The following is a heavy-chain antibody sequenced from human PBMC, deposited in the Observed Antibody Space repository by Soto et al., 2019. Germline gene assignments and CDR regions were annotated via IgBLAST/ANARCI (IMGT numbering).Heavy chain of an antibody. D-gene: IGHD3-3*01. CDR1: GFTFSSYA. V-gene: IGHV3-33*08. Sequence: GGSLRLSCAASGFTFSSYAMYWVRQAPGKGLEWVAVIWYDGSNKYYADSVKGRFTISRDNSKNTLYLQMNSLRAEDTAVYYCARDRDYDFWSGYKIYYYGMDVWGQGTTVTVSS. J-gene: IGHJ6*02. CDR2: IWYDGSNK. CDR3: ARDRDYDFWSGYKIYYYGMDV.